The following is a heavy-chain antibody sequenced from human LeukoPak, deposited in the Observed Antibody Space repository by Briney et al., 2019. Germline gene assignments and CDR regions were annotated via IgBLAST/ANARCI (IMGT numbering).Heavy chain of an antibody. Sequence: GGSLRLSCAASGFTFSSYSMNWVRQTPGKGLEWVSSISSSSSYIYYADSVKDRFTISRDNAKNSLCLQMNSLRAEDTAVYYCASQGYYYGSGSYGYYFDYWGQGTLVTVSS. D-gene: IGHD3-10*01. CDR3: ASQGYYYGSGSYGYYFDY. J-gene: IGHJ4*02. CDR1: GFTFSSYS. V-gene: IGHV3-21*01. CDR2: ISSSSSYI.